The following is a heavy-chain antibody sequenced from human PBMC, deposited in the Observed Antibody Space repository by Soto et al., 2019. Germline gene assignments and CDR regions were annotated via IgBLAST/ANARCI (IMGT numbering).Heavy chain of an antibody. CDR3: ARDGAYDILTGYLHYYYYYMDV. V-gene: IGHV1-18*01. CDR2: ISAYNGNT. CDR1: GYTFTSYG. D-gene: IGHD3-9*01. Sequence: SVKVSCKASGYTFTSYGISWVRQAPGQGLEWMGWISAYNGNTNYAQKLQGRVTMTTDTSTSTAYMELRSLRSDDTAVYYCARDGAYDILTGYLHYYYYYMDVWGKGTTVTVSS. J-gene: IGHJ6*03.